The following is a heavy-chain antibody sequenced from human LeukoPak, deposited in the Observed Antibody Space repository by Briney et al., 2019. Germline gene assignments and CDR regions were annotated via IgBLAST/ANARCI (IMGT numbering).Heavy chain of an antibody. Sequence: GGSLRLSCAASGFTFSSYGMHWVRQAPGEGLEWVAVISYDGSNKYYADSVKGRFTISRDNSKNTLYLQMNSLRAEDTAVYYCAKEPYSSAYYFDYWGQGTLVTVSS. CDR1: GFTFSSYG. J-gene: IGHJ4*02. V-gene: IGHV3-30*18. CDR3: AKEPYSSAYYFDY. CDR2: ISYDGSNK. D-gene: IGHD6-19*01.